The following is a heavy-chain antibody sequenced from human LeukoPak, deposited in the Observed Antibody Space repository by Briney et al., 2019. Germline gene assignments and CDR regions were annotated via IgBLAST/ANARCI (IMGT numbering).Heavy chain of an antibody. J-gene: IGHJ6*02. CDR3: ARDKRRGDYYYGMDV. Sequence: SVKVSCKASGGTFSSYAISWVRQAPGQGLEWMGGIIPIFGTANYAQKFQGRVTITADESTSAAYMELSSLRSEDTAVYYCARDKRRGDYYYGMDVWGQGTTVTVSS. CDR2: IIPIFGTA. D-gene: IGHD6-25*01. CDR1: GGTFSSYA. V-gene: IGHV1-69*13.